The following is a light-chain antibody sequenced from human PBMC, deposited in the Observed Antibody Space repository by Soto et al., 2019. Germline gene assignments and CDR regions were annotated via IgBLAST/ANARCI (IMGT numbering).Light chain of an antibody. J-gene: IGLJ3*02. V-gene: IGLV2-11*01. CDR1: SNDVGGYNY. Sequence: QSALTQPASVSGSPGQSITISCTGTSNDVGGYNYVSWYQQHPDKAPKLMIYEVSNRPSGVPDRFSGSKSGNTASLTISGLQAEDEADYYCCSYAGSYTHWVFGGGTKLTVL. CDR3: CSYAGSYTHWV. CDR2: EVS.